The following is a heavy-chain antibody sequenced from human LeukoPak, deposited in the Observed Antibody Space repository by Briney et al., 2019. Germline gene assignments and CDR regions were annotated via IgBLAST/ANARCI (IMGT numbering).Heavy chain of an antibody. CDR1: GYTFTGYY. CDR2: INPNSGGT. V-gene: IGHV1-2*02. CDR3: ARDRVVVPAAFDY. Sequence: ASVKVSCKASGYTFTGYYLHWVRQAPGQGLEWMGWINPNSGGTSYAQKFQGRVTMTRDTSISTAYMELSRLRSDDTAVYYCARDRVVVPAAFDYWGQGTLVTVSS. J-gene: IGHJ4*02. D-gene: IGHD2-2*01.